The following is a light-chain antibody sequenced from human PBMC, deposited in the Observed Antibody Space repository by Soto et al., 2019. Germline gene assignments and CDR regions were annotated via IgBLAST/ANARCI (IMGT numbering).Light chain of an antibody. J-gene: IGLJ1*01. CDR3: TSYATSSPYV. V-gene: IGLV2-14*01. CDR1: SSDVGGYDY. CDR2: EVS. Sequence: QSVLTQPASVSGSPGQSITISCTGTSSDVGGYDYVSWYQHHPGKAPKLIIFEVSDRPSGVSNRSSGSKSGNTASLTISGLQVEDEADYYCTSYATSSPYVFGTGTKLTVL.